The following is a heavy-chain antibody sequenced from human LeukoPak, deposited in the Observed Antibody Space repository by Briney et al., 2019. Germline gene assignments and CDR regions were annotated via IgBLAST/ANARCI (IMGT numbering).Heavy chain of an antibody. CDR2: INPNNGAT. D-gene: IGHD1-26*01. CDR1: GYTFTPYF. Sequence: ASVKVSCKASGYTFTPYFLHWFRQAPEQGLEWMGWINPNNGATNYAQKFQGRVTMTRDTSITTVYMELSRLTSDDTAVYYCARGPSSGDFDYWGQGTLVTVSS. V-gene: IGHV1-2*02. CDR3: ARGPSSGDFDY. J-gene: IGHJ4*02.